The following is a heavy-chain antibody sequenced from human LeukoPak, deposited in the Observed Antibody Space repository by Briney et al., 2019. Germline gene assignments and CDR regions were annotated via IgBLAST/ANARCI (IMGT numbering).Heavy chain of an antibody. D-gene: IGHD6-13*01. V-gene: IGHV3-23*01. J-gene: IGHJ4*02. CDR2: ISGSGGST. Sequence: GGSLRLSCAASGFIFSSYAMGWVRQAPGKGLEWVSAISGSGGSTYYADSVKGRFTISRDNSKNTLYLQMNSLRAEDTAVYYCAKDLRIAAAGTGFDYWGQGTLVTVSS. CDR1: GFIFSSYA. CDR3: AKDLRIAAAGTGFDY.